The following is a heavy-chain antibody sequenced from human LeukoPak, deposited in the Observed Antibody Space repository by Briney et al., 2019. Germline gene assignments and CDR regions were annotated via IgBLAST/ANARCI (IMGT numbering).Heavy chain of an antibody. CDR2: IYHSGST. CDR1: GGSISSSNW. CDR3: ARGLGSSWYQYYFDY. J-gene: IGHJ4*02. Sequence: SETLSLTCAVSGGSISSSNWWSWVRQPPGKGLEWIGEIYHSGSTNYNPSLKSRVTISVDKSKNQFSLKLSSVTAADTAVYYCARGLGSSWYQYYFDYWGRGTLVTVSS. V-gene: IGHV4-4*02. D-gene: IGHD6-13*01.